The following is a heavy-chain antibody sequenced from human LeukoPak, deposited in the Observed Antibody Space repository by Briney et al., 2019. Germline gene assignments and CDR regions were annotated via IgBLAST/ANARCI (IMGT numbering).Heavy chain of an antibody. CDR1: GFTFSSYA. J-gene: IGHJ4*02. V-gene: IGHV3-30-3*01. D-gene: IGHD3-3*01. CDR3: ARDSYDFWSGLDY. CDR2: ISYDGSNK. Sequence: GGSLRLSCAASGFTFSSYAMHWVRQAPGKGLEWVAVISYDGSNKYYADSVKGRFTISRDNSKNTLYLQMNSLRAEDTAVYYCARDSYDFWSGLDYWGQGTLVTVCS.